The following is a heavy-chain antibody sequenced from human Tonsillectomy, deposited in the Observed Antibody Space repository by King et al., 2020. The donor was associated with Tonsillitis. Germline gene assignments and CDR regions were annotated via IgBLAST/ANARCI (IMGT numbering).Heavy chain of an antibody. Sequence: VQLVESGGGVVQPGRSLRLSCAASGFTFNSHGMHWVRQAPGKGLEWVAVIWSDGRNKYYAHSVKGRFTISRDNSKDTLYLQSNSLRAEDTAVYHCARDHEAFGSSIYNWFDPWGQGTLVTVSS. D-gene: IGHD6-6*01. V-gene: IGHV3-33*01. CDR1: GFTFNSHG. CDR2: IWSDGRNK. CDR3: ARDHEAFGSSIYNWFDP. J-gene: IGHJ5*02.